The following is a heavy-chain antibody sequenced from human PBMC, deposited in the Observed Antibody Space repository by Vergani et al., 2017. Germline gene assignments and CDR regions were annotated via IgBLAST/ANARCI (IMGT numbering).Heavy chain of an antibody. CDR3: ASQSRHDGSGWPLDD. D-gene: IGHD6-19*01. CDR1: GGSISSSNW. V-gene: IGHV4-4*03. Sequence: QVQLQESGPGLVKTPGTLSLTCAVSGGSISSSNWWSWVRQPPGKGLEWSGEIYHSGITNYNPSLKSRVTISVDKSKNQFSLKLNSVTAADTAVYYCASQSRHDGSGWPLDDWGQGTLVTVSS. CDR2: IYHSGIT. J-gene: IGHJ4*02.